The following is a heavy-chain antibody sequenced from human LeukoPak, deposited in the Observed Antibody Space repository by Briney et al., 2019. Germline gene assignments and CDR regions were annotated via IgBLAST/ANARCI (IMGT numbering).Heavy chain of an antibody. J-gene: IGHJ4*02. D-gene: IGHD4-17*01. Sequence: SETLSLTCTVSGGSISSYYWSLIRQPPGKGLEWIGYIYYSGSTNYNPSLKSRVTISVDTSKNQFSLKLSSVTAADTAVYYCASTGLSTVTIDYWGQGTLVTVSS. CDR2: IYYSGST. CDR3: ASTGLSTVTIDY. CDR1: GGSISSYY. V-gene: IGHV4-59*01.